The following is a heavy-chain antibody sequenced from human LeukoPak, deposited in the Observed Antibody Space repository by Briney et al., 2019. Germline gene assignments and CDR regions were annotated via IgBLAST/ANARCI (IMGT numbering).Heavy chain of an antibody. Sequence: PSETLSLTCAVSGDSIRSSSYYWGWLRQPPGKGLEWIGSIYYRGSTYYNPSLKSRVTISVDTSKSQFSLELASVTVADTAVYFCATGIVAIKSRFFDYWGQGSLITVSS. CDR1: GDSIRSSSYY. J-gene: IGHJ4*02. CDR3: ATGIVAIKSRFFDY. CDR2: IYYRGST. V-gene: IGHV4-39*01. D-gene: IGHD3-10*01.